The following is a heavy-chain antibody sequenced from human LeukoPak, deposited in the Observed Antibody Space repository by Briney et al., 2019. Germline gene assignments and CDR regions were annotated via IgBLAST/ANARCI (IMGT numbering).Heavy chain of an antibody. Sequence: SVKVSCKASGGTFSSYAISWVRQAPGQGLEWMGGIIPIFGTANYAQKFQGRVTITADESTSTAYMELSSLRSDDTAVYYCARDLSTIFGVVNQYYYMDVWGKGTTVTVSS. V-gene: IGHV1-69*13. J-gene: IGHJ6*03. CDR2: IIPIFGTA. CDR3: ARDLSTIFGVVNQYYYMDV. CDR1: GGTFSSYA. D-gene: IGHD3-3*01.